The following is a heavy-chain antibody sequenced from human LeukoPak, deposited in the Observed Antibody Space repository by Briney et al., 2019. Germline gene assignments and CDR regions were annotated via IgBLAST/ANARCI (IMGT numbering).Heavy chain of an antibody. CDR3: ARDQNDYVWGSYRPKGGFDY. Sequence: GRSLRLSCAASGFTFSSYGMHWVRQAPGKGLEWVAAIWYDGSNKYYADSVKGRFTISRDNSKNTLYLQMNSLRAEDTAVYYCARDQNDYVWGSYRPKGGFDYWGQGTLVTVSS. D-gene: IGHD3-16*02. CDR1: GFTFSSYG. V-gene: IGHV3-33*01. J-gene: IGHJ4*02. CDR2: IWYDGSNK.